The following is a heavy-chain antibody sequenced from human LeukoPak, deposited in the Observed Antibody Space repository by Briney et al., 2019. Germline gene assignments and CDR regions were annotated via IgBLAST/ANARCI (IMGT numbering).Heavy chain of an antibody. CDR3: ARGTLGDYGYYYYGMDV. V-gene: IGHV4-59*01. CDR2: IYYSGSA. Sequence: SQTLSLTRTVSGGSIRSYNWSRIRQPPGKGLEWIGYIYYSGSANYNPSLKSRVTISVDTSKNQFSLKLSSVTAADTAVYYCARGTLGDYGYYYYGMDVWGQGTTVTVSS. CDR1: GGSIRSYN. J-gene: IGHJ6*02. D-gene: IGHD4-17*01.